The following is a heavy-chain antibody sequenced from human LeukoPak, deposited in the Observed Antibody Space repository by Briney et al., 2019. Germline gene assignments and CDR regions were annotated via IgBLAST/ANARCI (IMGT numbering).Heavy chain of an antibody. Sequence: TGRSLRLSCAASGFTFSSSWMSWVRQPPGKGLGWVANIKQDGSEKYYVDSVKGRFTISRDNAKNSLYLQMNSLRAEDTAVYYCAREVGGWTRFDYWGQGTLVTVSS. J-gene: IGHJ4*02. CDR2: IKQDGSEK. V-gene: IGHV3-7*01. CDR1: GFTFSSSW. CDR3: AREVGGWTRFDY. D-gene: IGHD6-19*01.